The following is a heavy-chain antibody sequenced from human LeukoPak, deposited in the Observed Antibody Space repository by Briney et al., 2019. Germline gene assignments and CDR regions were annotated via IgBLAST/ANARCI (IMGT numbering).Heavy chain of an antibody. CDR1: GGSFSGYY. J-gene: IGHJ4*02. D-gene: IGHD3-22*01. Sequence: SETLSLTCAVYGGSFSGYYWSWIRQPPGKGLEWIGEINHSGSTNYNPSLKSRVTISVDTSKNQFSLKLSSVTAADTAVYYCARGPFNYYDSSGYAPFDYWGQGTLVTVSS. V-gene: IGHV4-34*01. CDR2: INHSGST. CDR3: ARGPFNYYDSSGYAPFDY.